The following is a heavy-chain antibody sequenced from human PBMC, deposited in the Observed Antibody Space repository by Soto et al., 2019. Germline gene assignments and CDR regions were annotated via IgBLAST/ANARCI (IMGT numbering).Heavy chain of an antibody. J-gene: IGHJ6*02. D-gene: IGHD2-8*02. Sequence: QVQLVESGGGVVQPGRSLRLSCAASGFTFSSYGMHWVRQAPGKGLEWVAVIWYDRSNKYYADSVKGRFTISRDNSKNTLYLQMNSLRAEDTAVYYCARGRPLVEDHYGMDVWGQGTTVTVSS. CDR1: GFTFSSYG. CDR3: ARGRPLVEDHYGMDV. V-gene: IGHV3-33*01. CDR2: IWYDRSNK.